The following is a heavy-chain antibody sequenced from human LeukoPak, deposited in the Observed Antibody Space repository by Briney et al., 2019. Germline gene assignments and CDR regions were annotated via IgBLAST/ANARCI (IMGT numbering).Heavy chain of an antibody. V-gene: IGHV4-30-4*01. CDR2: IYYSGST. Sequence: SETLSLTCTVSGGSMSSGDYYWSWIHQPPGKGLEWIGYIYYSGSTYYNPSLKSRVTISVDTSKNQFSLKLSSVTAADTAVYYCARSKSPLYDSSGYYALGYWGQGTLVTVSS. J-gene: IGHJ4*02. CDR1: GGSMSSGDYY. CDR3: ARSKSPLYDSSGYYALGY. D-gene: IGHD3-22*01.